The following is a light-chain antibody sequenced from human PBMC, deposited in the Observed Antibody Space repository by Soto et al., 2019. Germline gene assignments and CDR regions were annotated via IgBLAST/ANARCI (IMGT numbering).Light chain of an antibody. CDR3: SSYAGSNNPGV. CDR2: EVS. J-gene: IGLJ1*01. Sequence: QSALTQPPSASGSPGQSVTISCTGTSSDVGGSNYVSWYQQHPGKAPKLMIYEVSKRPSGVPDRFSGSKSGNTASLTVSGLQDEDEADYYCSSYAGSNNPGVFGTGTKVTVL. CDR1: SSDVGGSNY. V-gene: IGLV2-8*01.